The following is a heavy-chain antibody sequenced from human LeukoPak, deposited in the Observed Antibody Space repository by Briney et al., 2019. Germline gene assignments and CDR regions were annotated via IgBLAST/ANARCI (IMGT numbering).Heavy chain of an antibody. J-gene: IGHJ4*02. D-gene: IGHD2-21*01. Sequence: PGGSLRLSCAASGFTFSNFWMSWVRQAPGKGLEWVAHIKGDGSQIYYVDSTKGRFTISRDNAKNSLYLQMNSLRAEDTAVYYCARVVGIADYWGQGTLVTVSA. V-gene: IGHV3-7*04. CDR2: IKGDGSQI. CDR3: ARVVGIADY. CDR1: GFTFSNFW.